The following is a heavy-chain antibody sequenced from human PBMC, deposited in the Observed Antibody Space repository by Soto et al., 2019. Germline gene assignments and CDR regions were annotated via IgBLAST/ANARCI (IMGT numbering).Heavy chain of an antibody. D-gene: IGHD3-10*01. CDR2: ISYDGSYK. J-gene: IGHJ4*02. CDR3: AKEALWFGESAPLDY. Sequence: GGSLRLSCAASGFTFSSYGMHWVRQAPGKRLEWVAVISYDGSYKYYADSVKGRFTISRDYSKNTLYLQMNSLRAEDTAVYYCAKEALWFGESAPLDYWGQGTLVTVS. V-gene: IGHV3-30*18. CDR1: GFTFSSYG.